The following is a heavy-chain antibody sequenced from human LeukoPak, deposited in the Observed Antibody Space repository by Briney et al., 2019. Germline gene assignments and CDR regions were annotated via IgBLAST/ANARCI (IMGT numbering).Heavy chain of an antibody. D-gene: IGHD6-13*01. J-gene: IGHJ2*01. Sequence: SETLSLTCTVSGGSISSYYWSWIRQPPGKGLEWIGYIFYSGSTNYNPSLKSRVTISVDTSKNQFSLKLSSVTAADTAVYYCARVYYSNSYDYWYFDLWGRGTLVTVSS. CDR2: IFYSGST. CDR3: ARVYYSNSYDYWYFDL. V-gene: IGHV4-59*01. CDR1: GGSISSYY.